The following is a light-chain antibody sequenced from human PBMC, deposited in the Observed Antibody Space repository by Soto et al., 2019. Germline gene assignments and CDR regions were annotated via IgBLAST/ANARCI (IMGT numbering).Light chain of an antibody. J-gene: IGKJ2*01. CDR3: QQGAT. Sequence: IVLTQSPGTLSLSSGERASLSCRASHVIATSSLAWYQQKPGQAPMLLMSGASNRATGIPDRFSGSGSGTDFTLTISRLEPEDFAVYFCQQGATFGQGTKLEI. CDR2: GAS. CDR1: HVIATSS. V-gene: IGKV3-20*01.